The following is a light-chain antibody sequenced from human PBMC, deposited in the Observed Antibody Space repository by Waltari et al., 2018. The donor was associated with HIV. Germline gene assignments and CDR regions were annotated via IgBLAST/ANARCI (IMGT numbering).Light chain of an antibody. Sequence: QSALTQPASVSGSPGQSITISCTGTSRDVGGYNYVPWYQHHPGKAPKLMIYDVSNRPSGVSTRCSGSKSGNTASLTISGLQAEDEADYYCNSYTTSSTLHVVFGGGTKLTVL. CDR3: NSYTTSSTLHVV. V-gene: IGLV2-14*03. J-gene: IGLJ2*01. CDR2: DVS. CDR1: SRDVGGYNY.